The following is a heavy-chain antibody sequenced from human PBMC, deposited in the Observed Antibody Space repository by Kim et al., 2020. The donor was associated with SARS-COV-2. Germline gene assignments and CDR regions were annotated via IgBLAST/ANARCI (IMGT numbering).Heavy chain of an antibody. CDR3: AKDRKDYGGNSVVDWFDP. D-gene: IGHD4-17*01. V-gene: IGHV3-23*02. Sequence: KGRFTISRDNSKNTLYLQMNSLRAEDTAVYYCAKDRKDYGGNSVVDWFDPWGQGTLVTVSS. J-gene: IGHJ5*02.